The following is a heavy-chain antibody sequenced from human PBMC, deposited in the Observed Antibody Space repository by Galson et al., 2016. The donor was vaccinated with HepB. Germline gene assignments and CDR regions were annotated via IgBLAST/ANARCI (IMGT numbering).Heavy chain of an antibody. Sequence: ETLSLTCAVSGGSITTNNWWSWVRQPPGTGLEWMGQIYNSGDTNLNPSLKSRLTMSVDRSKNQLSLKLNSVTAADTALYFCTREAPGDYFDYWGQGTLVTVSS. J-gene: IGHJ4*02. V-gene: IGHV4-4*01. CDR3: TREAPGDYFDY. CDR1: GGSITTNNW. CDR2: IYNSGDT.